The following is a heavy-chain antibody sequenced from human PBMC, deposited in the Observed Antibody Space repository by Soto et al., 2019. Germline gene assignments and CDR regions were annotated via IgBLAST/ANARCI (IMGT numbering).Heavy chain of an antibody. Sequence: GGSLRLSCAASGFTFSSYGMHWVRQAPGKGLEWVAVIWYDGSNKYYADSVKGRFTISRDNSKNTLYLQMNSLRAEDTAVYYCARDSGGSSDYGDVVYYYYYMDVWGKGTTVTVSS. CDR1: GFTFSSYG. J-gene: IGHJ6*03. CDR2: IWYDGSNK. CDR3: ARDSGGSSDYGDVVYYYYYMDV. D-gene: IGHD4-17*01. V-gene: IGHV3-33*01.